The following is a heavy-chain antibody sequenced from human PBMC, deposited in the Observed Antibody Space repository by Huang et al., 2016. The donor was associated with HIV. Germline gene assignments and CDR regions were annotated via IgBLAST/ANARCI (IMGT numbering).Heavy chain of an antibody. CDR1: GFSILIYY. CDR2: VNPIGGGA. J-gene: IGHJ5*01. CDR3: AREGITPSGTEVSGFDF. D-gene: IGHD6-13*01. Sequence: QVQLVQSGAEVKKPGASVTISCKASGFSILIYYIHWVRQAPGQGLEWRGIVNPIGGGADYAQKFKGRVTMTRDTSTRTLYMELSSLRSEDTAVYYCAREGITPSGTEVSGFDFWGQGTPVSVSS. V-gene: IGHV1-46*03.